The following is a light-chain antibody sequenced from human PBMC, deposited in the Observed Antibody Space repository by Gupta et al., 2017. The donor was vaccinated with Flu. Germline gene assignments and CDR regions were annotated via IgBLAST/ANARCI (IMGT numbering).Light chain of an antibody. CDR2: SNN. Sequence: QSVLTQPPSASGTPGQRVTISCSGSSSNIGSNTVNWYQQLPGTAPKLLIYSNNQRPSGVPDRFSGSKSGTSASLAIXGXQSEDEXEYYCAAWADSLNGVVFGGGTKLTV. CDR1: SSNIGSNT. V-gene: IGLV1-44*01. J-gene: IGLJ3*02. CDR3: AAWADSLNGVV.